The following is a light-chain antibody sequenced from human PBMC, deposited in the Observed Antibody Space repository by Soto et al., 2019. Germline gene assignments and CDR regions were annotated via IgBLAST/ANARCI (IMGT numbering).Light chain of an antibody. CDR1: SSDVGGYNY. Sequence: QSVLTQPSSLSGSPGQSITISCTGTSSDVGGYNYVSWYQQHPGKAPKLMIYEVSNRPSGVSNRFSGSKSGNTASLTISGLQAEDEADYYCSSYTSSSTTPYVFGTGTKVTVL. CDR2: EVS. CDR3: SSYTSSSTTPYV. V-gene: IGLV2-14*01. J-gene: IGLJ1*01.